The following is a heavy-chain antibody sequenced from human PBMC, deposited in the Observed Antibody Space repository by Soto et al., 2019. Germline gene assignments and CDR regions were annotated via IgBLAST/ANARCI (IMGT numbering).Heavy chain of an antibody. Sequence: SETLSLTCTISGASINTYSWTWIRQSPGKGLEWIGYFYNSGSINYNPSLESRLSISADTSKNQFSLNLNSVTAADTAVYYCARAGIWFGSRLDYWGQGTTVTVSS. CDR3: ARAGIWFGSRLDY. CDR1: GASINTYS. V-gene: IGHV4-59*01. CDR2: FYNSGSI. J-gene: IGHJ6*02. D-gene: IGHD3-10*01.